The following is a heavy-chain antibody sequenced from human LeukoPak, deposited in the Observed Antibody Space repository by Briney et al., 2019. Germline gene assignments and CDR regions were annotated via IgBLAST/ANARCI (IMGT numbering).Heavy chain of an antibody. CDR3: ARDGGHWGDTDS. V-gene: IGHV1-46*01. Sequence: ASVKVSRKTSGYTFTSYHIHWGRQAPGQGLEWMGIIDPGYTATTYAQQFRGRVTMTSDTSTSAVYMELRSLRSEDTAVYYCARDGGHWGDTDSWGQGTLVTVSS. CDR1: GYTFTSYH. J-gene: IGHJ4*02. D-gene: IGHD7-27*01. CDR2: IDPGYTAT.